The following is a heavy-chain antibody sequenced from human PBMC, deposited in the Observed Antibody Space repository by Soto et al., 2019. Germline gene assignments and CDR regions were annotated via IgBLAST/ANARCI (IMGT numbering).Heavy chain of an antibody. Sequence: GGSLRLSCAASGFTFSSYSMNWVRQAPGKGLEWVSSISSSSSYIYYADSVKGRFTISRDNAKNSLYLQMNSLRAEDTAVYYCARILGGIAAAGTSYYYYGMDVWGQGTTVTVSS. D-gene: IGHD6-13*01. CDR2: ISSSSSYI. V-gene: IGHV3-21*04. CDR3: ARILGGIAAAGTSYYYYGMDV. CDR1: GFTFSSYS. J-gene: IGHJ6*02.